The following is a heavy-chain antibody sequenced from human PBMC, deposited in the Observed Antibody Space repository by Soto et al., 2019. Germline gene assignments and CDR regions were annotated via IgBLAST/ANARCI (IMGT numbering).Heavy chain of an antibody. J-gene: IGHJ4*02. CDR2: FDPEDGET. Sequence: ASVQVSCKVSGYTLTELSMHWVRQAPGKGLEWMGGFDPEDGETIYAQKFQGRVTMTEDTSTDTAYMELSSLRSEDTAVYYCATNLRYNWNDVFDYWGQGTLVTVSS. D-gene: IGHD1-20*01. V-gene: IGHV1-24*01. CDR3: ATNLRYNWNDVFDY. CDR1: GYTLTELS.